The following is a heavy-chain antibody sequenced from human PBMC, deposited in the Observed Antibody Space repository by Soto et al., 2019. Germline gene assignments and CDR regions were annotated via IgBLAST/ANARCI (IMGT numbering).Heavy chain of an antibody. CDR1: GGSISSYY. Sequence: SETLSLTCTVSGGSISSYYWSWIRQPPGKGLEWIGYIYYSGSTNYNPSLKSRVTISVDTSKNQFSLKLSSVTAADTAVYYCARYGSGSSVDYWGQGTLVTVSS. D-gene: IGHD3-10*01. J-gene: IGHJ4*02. V-gene: IGHV4-59*08. CDR2: IYYSGST. CDR3: ARYGSGSSVDY.